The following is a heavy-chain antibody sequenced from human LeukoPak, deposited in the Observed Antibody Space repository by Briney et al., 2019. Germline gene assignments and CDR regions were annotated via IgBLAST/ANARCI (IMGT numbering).Heavy chain of an antibody. J-gene: IGHJ5*02. V-gene: IGHV3-21*01. CDR1: GFTFSSYS. CDR3: ARDLGADSSGYYP. D-gene: IGHD3-22*01. CDR2: ISSSSSYI. Sequence: GGSLRLSCAASGFTFSSYSMNWVRQAPGKGLEWVSSISSSSSYIYYADSVKGRFTISRDNAKNSLYLQMNSLRAEDTAVYYCARDLGADSSGYYPWGQGTLVTVSS.